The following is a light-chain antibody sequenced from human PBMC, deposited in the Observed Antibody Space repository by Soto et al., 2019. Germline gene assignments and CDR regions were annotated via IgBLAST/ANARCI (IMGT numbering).Light chain of an antibody. J-gene: IGKJ5*01. V-gene: IGKV3D-7*01. Sequence: EIVMTQSPATLSLSPGERATLSCRASQSFAGSYLSWYQQKPGQAPRLLIYGASSRATGVPARFSGSGSGTDFTLTISSLQPEDSATYFCQQLNSYPQTFGQGTRLKIK. CDR3: QQLNSYPQT. CDR2: GAS. CDR1: QSFAGSY.